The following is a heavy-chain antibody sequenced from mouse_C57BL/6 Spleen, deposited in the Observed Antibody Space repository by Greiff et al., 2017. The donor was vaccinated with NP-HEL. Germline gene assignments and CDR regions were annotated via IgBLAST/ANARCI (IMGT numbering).Heavy chain of an antibody. D-gene: IGHD1-1*01. CDR1: GFSLTSYG. CDR2: IWGGGST. V-gene: IGHV2-9*01. J-gene: IGHJ3*01. CDR3: AKQGYHGRSSVAY. Sequence: QVQLKESGPGLVAPSQSLSITCTVSGFSLTSYGVDWVGQPPGKGLEWLGVIWGGGSTDSNSAHRSRLSISKDNSKSQVFLNMNSLQTDDTAMYYWAKQGYHGRSSVAYWGQRTRVTVSA.